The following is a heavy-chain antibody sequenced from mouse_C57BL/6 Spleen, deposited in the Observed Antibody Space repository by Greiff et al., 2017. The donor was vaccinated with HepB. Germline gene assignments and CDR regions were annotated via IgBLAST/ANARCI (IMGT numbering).Heavy chain of an antibody. CDR1: GYSITSGYY. V-gene: IGHV3-6*01. CDR2: ISYDGSN. CDR3: ARSLYSPFAY. Sequence: EVKLMESGPGLVKPSQSLSLTCSVTGYSITSGYYWNWIRQFPGNKLEWMGYISYDGSNNYNPSLKNRISITRDTSKNQFFLKLNSVTTEDTATYYCARSLYSPFAYWGQGTLVTVSA. J-gene: IGHJ3*01. D-gene: IGHD2-1*01.